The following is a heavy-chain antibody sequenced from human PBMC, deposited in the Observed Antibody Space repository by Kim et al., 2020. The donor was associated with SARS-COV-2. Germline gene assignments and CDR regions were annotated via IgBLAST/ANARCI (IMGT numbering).Heavy chain of an antibody. Sequence: GGSLRLSCAASGFTFSSYGMHWVRQAPGKGLEWVAVISYDGSNKYYADSVKGRFTISRDNSKNTLYLQMNSLRAEDTAVYYCAKVDPVAGDFDYWGQGTLVTVSS. CDR2: ISYDGSNK. CDR3: AKVDPVAGDFDY. V-gene: IGHV3-30*18. CDR1: GFTFSSYG. J-gene: IGHJ4*02. D-gene: IGHD6-19*01.